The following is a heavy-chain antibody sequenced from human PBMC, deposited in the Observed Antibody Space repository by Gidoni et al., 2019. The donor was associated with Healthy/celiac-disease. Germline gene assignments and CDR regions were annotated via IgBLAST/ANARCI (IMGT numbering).Heavy chain of an antibody. D-gene: IGHD2-2*01. V-gene: IGHV4-39*01. CDR3: ARLSVPAAQPDY. Sequence: GGSISSSSYYWGWISQPPGKGLEWIGSIYYSGSTYYNPSLKSRVTISVDTSKNQFSLKLSSVTAADTAVYYCARLSVPAAQPDYWGQGTLVTVSS. CDR1: GGSISSSSYY. J-gene: IGHJ4*02. CDR2: IYYSGST.